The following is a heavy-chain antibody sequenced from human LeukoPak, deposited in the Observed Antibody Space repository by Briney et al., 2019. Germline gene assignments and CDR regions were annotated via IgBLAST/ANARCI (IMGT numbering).Heavy chain of an antibody. CDR3: ATEKGDSPDY. CDR1: RFTFSSYP. J-gene: IGHJ4*02. CDR2: LSGSGDNT. V-gene: IGHV3-23*01. Sequence: SGGSLRLSCAASRFTFSSYPMSWVRQSPGKGLEWVSGLSGSGDNTFYAVSVKGRFTISRDNPKNTLYLQMNSLRAEDTAVYYCATEKGDSPDYWGQGTLVTVSS. D-gene: IGHD3-16*01.